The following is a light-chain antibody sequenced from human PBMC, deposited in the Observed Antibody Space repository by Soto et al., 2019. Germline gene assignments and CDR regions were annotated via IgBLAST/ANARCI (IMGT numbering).Light chain of an antibody. J-gene: IGKJ3*01. CDR1: QDINTW. V-gene: IGKV1-12*01. CDR2: SAS. Sequence: DIQMTQSPSSVSASVGDSVTITCRANQDINTWLAWYQQKPGKAHKXLMHSASTLHSGVPSRFSVIGSGTDLSLNISSLQPEDGETYDGQQANSFPFTFGPGTKVDIK. CDR3: QQANSFPFT.